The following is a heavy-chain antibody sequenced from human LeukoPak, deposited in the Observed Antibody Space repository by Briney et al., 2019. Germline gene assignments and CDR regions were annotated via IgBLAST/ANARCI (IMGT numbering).Heavy chain of an antibody. Sequence: PGGSLRLSCAASGFTFSSYSLTWVRQAPGKGLEWVSSISSSSSYIYYADSVKGRFTISRDNAKNSLYLQMNSLRAEDTAVYYCAREGSGIFDYWGQGTLVTVSS. V-gene: IGHV3-21*01. J-gene: IGHJ4*02. D-gene: IGHD6-19*01. CDR3: AREGSGIFDY. CDR1: GFTFSSYS. CDR2: ISSSSSYI.